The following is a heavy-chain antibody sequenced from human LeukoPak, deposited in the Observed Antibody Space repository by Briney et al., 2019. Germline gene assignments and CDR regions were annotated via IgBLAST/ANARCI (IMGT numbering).Heavy chain of an antibody. D-gene: IGHD3-3*02. Sequence: GASVKVSFKASVYTFLDYYMHWVGQAPGQGLEWMGWINPHNGCKNYAQTYHGRVTMTRDMSISTAYMELGSLRSDATAVYYCASISHVGSGYYTVHHDYWGQGTLVTVSS. CDR1: VYTFLDYY. J-gene: IGHJ4*02. V-gene: IGHV1-2*02. CDR2: INPHNGCK. CDR3: ASISHVGSGYYTVHHDY.